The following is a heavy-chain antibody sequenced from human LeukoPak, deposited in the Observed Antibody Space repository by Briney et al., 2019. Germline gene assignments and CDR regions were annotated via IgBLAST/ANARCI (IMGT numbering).Heavy chain of an antibody. J-gene: IGHJ4*02. CDR1: GFTFSSYV. V-gene: IGHV3-30*02. CDR2: IRYDGSNK. CDR3: ARDPPPTYYYGSGSYPSFDY. D-gene: IGHD3-10*01. Sequence: PGGSLRLSCAASGFTFSSYVMHWVRQAPGKGLEWVAFIRYDGSNKYYADSVKGRFTISRDNSKNTLYLQMNSLRAEDTAVYYCARDPPPTYYYGSGSYPSFDYWGQGTLVTVSS.